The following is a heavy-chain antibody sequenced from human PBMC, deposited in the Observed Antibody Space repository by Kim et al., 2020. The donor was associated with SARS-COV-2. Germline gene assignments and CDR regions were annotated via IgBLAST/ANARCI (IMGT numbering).Heavy chain of an antibody. CDR2: MYNSGST. D-gene: IGHD1-1*01. V-gene: IGHV4-59*13. Sequence: SETLSLTCSVSGGSLTSFYWSWIRQSPGKGLEWIVYMYNSGSTDSNPSLKSRVSISLDTSKTHFSLKLSSVSAADTAIYYCAIGTILGAGPDYWGQGTLVTVSS. J-gene: IGHJ4*02. CDR1: GGSLTSFY. CDR3: AIGTILGAGPDY.